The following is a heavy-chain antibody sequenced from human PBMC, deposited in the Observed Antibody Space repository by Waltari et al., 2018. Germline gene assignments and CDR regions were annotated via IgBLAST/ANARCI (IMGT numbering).Heavy chain of an antibody. CDR1: GGTFSSYE. CDR2: IIPIFGTP. J-gene: IGHJ3*01. D-gene: IGHD4-17*01. Sequence: QVHLVQSGAEVKKPGSSVRVSCKASGGTFSSYEFNWVRQAPGQGLEWMGGIIPIFGTPIYAKKLQGRVTITADTSTTTAYMELSSLRFEDTAVYYCTRDPKGTTVIYDAFDLWGQGTMVSVSS. CDR3: TRDPKGTTVIYDAFDL. V-gene: IGHV1-69*14.